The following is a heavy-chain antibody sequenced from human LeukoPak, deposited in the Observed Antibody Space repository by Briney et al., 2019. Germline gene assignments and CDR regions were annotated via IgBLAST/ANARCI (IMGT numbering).Heavy chain of an antibody. D-gene: IGHD3-16*01. V-gene: IGHV3-48*02. CDR2: ISSSSTII. J-gene: IGHJ4*02. Sequence: GGSLRLSCAASGFTLSSFGINWVRQAPGEGLEGVSYISSSSTIIYYADSVKGRFTISRDNAKNSLYLQMNSLRDEDTAVYYCARVSVQGWGPSYCWGQGTLVTVSS. CDR3: ARVSVQGWGPSYC. CDR1: GFTLSSFG.